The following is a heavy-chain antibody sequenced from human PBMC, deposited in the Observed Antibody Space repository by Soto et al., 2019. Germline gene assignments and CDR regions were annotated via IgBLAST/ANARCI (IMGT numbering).Heavy chain of an antibody. CDR3: ARVSEQLAGYYYYGMDV. Sequence: QSGGSLRLSCAASGFTFSSYGMHWVRQAPGKGLEWVAVIWYDGSNKYYADSVKGRFTISRDNSKNTLYLQMNSLRAEDTAVYYCARVSEQLAGYYYYGMDVWGQGTTVTVSS. CDR1: GFTFSSYG. D-gene: IGHD6-6*01. J-gene: IGHJ6*02. V-gene: IGHV3-33*01. CDR2: IWYDGSNK.